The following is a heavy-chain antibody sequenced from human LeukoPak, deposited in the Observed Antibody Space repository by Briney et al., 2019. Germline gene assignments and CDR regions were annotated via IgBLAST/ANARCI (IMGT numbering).Heavy chain of an antibody. Sequence: ASVKVSCKASGYTFTSYDINWVRQATGPGLEWMGWMNPNSGNTGYAQNFQGRVTMPRNTSISTAYMELSSLRSEDTAVYYCIPMVTPPTYDYWGQGTLVTVSS. CDR1: GYTFTSYD. D-gene: IGHD5-18*01. CDR2: MNPNSGNT. CDR3: IPMVTPPTYDY. V-gene: IGHV1-8*01. J-gene: IGHJ4*02.